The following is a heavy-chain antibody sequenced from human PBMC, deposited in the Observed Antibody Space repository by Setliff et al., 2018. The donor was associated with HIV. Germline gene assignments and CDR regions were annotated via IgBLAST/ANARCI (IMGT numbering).Heavy chain of an antibody. CDR1: GGSISSGDYY. Sequence: SETLSLTCTVSGGSISSGDYYWSWIRQPPGKGLEWIGSIYYSGSTYYNPSLKSRVTISIDTSKNQFSLKLTSVTAADTAVYYCAREDSSYHYFDYWGQGMLVTVSS. CDR2: IYYSGST. V-gene: IGHV4-39*02. CDR3: AREDSSYHYFDY. J-gene: IGHJ4*02. D-gene: IGHD6-6*01.